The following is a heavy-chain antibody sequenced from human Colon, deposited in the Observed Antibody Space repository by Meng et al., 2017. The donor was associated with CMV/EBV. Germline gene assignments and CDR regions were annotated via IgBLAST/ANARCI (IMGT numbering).Heavy chain of an antibody. CDR3: TTLLRGF. CDR1: GFTFTKAG. CDR2: IKSKIDGGKI. V-gene: IGHV3-15*01. J-gene: IGHJ4*02. Sequence: CAASGFTFTKAGKAGGHQASGKGLEWIGRIKSKIDGGKIDYAAPVRGRFAISRDDSKATVYLQIDTLEIEDTGMYYCTTLLRGFWGQGTLVTVSS. D-gene: IGHD2-15*01.